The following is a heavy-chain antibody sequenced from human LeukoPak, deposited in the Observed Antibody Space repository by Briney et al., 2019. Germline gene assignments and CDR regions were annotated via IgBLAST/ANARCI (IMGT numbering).Heavy chain of an antibody. CDR1: GFTFTTYG. CDR2: IWYDGNNI. Sequence: GGSLRLSCAVSGFTFTTYGMHWVRQAPGKGLEWVAVIWYDGNNIYYADSVKGRFTISRDNSKNTLYLQMNSLRAEDTAVYYCSTAGFNWGQGTLVSVSS. CDR3: STAGFN. J-gene: IGHJ4*02. V-gene: IGHV3-33*03.